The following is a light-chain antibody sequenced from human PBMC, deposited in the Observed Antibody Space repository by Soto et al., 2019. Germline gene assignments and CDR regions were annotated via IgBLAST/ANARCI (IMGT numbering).Light chain of an antibody. CDR3: LQDYNYPRT. J-gene: IGKJ1*01. V-gene: IGKV1-5*01. Sequence: DIQMTQSPSTLSASVGDRVTITCRASQSISSWLAWYQQKPGKAPKLLIYDASSLESGVPSRFSGTGSGTEFTLTISSLQPEDFATYYCLQDYNYPRTFGQGTKVEIK. CDR1: QSISSW. CDR2: DAS.